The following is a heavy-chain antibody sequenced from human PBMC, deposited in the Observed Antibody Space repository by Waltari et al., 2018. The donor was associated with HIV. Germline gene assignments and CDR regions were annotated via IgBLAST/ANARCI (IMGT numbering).Heavy chain of an antibody. D-gene: IGHD1-26*01. V-gene: IGHV4-61*02. CDR3: ASGGSYYYFDY. CDR2: IYTSGST. Sequence: QVQLQESGPGLVKPSQTLSLTCTVSGGSISSGSYYWSWIRQPAGKGLESIGRIYTSGSTNYNPSLKSRVTISVDTSKNQFSLKLSSVTAADTAVYYCASGGSYYYFDYWGQGTLVTVSS. CDR1: GGSISSGSYY. J-gene: IGHJ4*02.